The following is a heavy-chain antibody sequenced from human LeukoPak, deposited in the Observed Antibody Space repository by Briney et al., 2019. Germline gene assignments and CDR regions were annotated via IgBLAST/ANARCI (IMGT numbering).Heavy chain of an antibody. D-gene: IGHD3-22*01. J-gene: IGHJ4*02. CDR2: ISAYNGNT. CDR1: GYTFTSYG. CDR3: ARVNYYYDSSGYYYYFDY. V-gene: IGHV1-18*01. Sequence: ASVKVSCKASGYTFTSYGISWVRQAPGQGLEWMGWISAYNGNTNYAQKLQGRVTMTTDTSTSTAYMELRSLRSDDTAVYYCARVNYYYDSSGYYYYFDYWGQGTLVTVSS.